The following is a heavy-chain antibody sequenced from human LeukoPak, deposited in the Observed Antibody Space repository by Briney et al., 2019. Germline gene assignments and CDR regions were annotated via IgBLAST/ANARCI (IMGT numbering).Heavy chain of an antibody. V-gene: IGHV3-74*01. Sequence: GGSLRLSCAASGFTFSSYWMHWVRQAPGKGPVWVSRINNDGSGTTYADSVKGRFTISRDGAKNTLYLQMNSLRAEDTAVYYCAKSASNYGYYYYYMDVWGKGTTVTVSS. CDR2: INNDGSGT. J-gene: IGHJ6*03. D-gene: IGHD4-11*01. CDR1: GFTFSSYW. CDR3: AKSASNYGYYYYYMDV.